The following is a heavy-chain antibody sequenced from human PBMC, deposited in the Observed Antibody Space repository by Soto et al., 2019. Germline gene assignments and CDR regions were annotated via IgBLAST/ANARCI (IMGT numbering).Heavy chain of an antibody. CDR1: GGSFSGYY. Sequence: PSETLSLTCAVYGGSFSGYYWSWIRQPPGKGLEWIGEINHSGSTNYNPPLKSRVTISVDTSKNQFSLKLSSVTAADTAVYYCARGLWGYYDSSGYLDYWGQGTLVTVS. CDR3: ARGLWGYYDSSGYLDY. J-gene: IGHJ4*02. D-gene: IGHD3-22*01. CDR2: INHSGST. V-gene: IGHV4-34*01.